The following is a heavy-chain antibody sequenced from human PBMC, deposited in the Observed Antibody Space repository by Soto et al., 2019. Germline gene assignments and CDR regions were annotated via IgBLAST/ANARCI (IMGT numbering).Heavy chain of an antibody. D-gene: IGHD6-19*01. J-gene: IGHJ6*02. CDR3: ARGKSSGWPHYYYYGMDV. V-gene: IGHV4-59*01. CDR1: GGSISSYY. CDR2: IYYSGST. Sequence: SETLSLTCTVSGGSISSYYWSWIRQPPGKGLEWIGYIYYSGSTNYNPSLKSRVTISVDTSKNQFSLKLSSVTAADTAVYYCARGKSSGWPHYYYYGMDVWGQGTTVTVSS.